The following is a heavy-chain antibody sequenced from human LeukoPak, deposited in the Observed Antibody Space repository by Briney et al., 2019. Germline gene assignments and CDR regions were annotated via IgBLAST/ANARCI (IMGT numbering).Heavy chain of an antibody. V-gene: IGHV5-51*01. CDR1: GYSFTSYW. Sequence: TGESLKISCKGSGYSFTSYWIGWVRQMPGKGLEWMGIIYPGDSDIRYSPSFQGQVTISADKSISTAYLQWSSLKASDTAMYYCARSGDSSGYYYGRDYWGQGTLVTVSS. CDR2: IYPGDSDI. CDR3: ARSGDSSGYYYGRDY. D-gene: IGHD3-22*01. J-gene: IGHJ4*02.